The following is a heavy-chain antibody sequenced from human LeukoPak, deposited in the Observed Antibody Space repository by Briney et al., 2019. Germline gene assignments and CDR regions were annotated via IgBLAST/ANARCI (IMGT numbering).Heavy chain of an antibody. CDR1: GGSINSNSYY. Sequence: PSETLSLTCTVSGGSINSNSYYWSWIRQPAGKGLEWLGRTYSGGNPNYNPSLKRRVTVSADTSKNQFSLNLSSVTAADTAVYYCARGLGIGKDYFGYWGQGTLVTVSS. CDR3: ARGLGIGKDYFGY. J-gene: IGHJ4*02. D-gene: IGHD7-27*01. V-gene: IGHV4-61*02. CDR2: TYSGGNP.